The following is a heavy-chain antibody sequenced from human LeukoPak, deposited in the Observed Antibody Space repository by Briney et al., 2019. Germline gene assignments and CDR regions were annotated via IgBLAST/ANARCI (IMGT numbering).Heavy chain of an antibody. J-gene: IGHJ1*01. CDR3: GYFDPPTGY. D-gene: IGHD3-9*01. CDR2: IFSGGTT. CDR1: GFTVSSYY. V-gene: IGHV3-66*01. Sequence: GGSLRLSCAASGFTVSSYYMSWVRQAPGMGLEWVSVIFSGGTTYYADSVKGRFTISRDNSKNTLYLQVNSLRAEDTAVYYCGYFDPPTGYWGQGTLVTVSS.